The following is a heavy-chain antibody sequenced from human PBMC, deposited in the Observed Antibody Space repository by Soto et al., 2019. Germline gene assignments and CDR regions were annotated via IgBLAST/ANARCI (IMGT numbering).Heavy chain of an antibody. V-gene: IGHV1-69*02. CDR3: ARDSGYDPDYYYCCGMDV. D-gene: IGHD5-12*01. Sequence: QVQLVQSGAEVKKPGSSVKVSCKASGGTFSSYTISWVRQAPGQGLEWMGRIIPILGIANYAQKFQGRVTITADKSTSTAYMELSSLRSEDTAVYYCARDSGYDPDYYYCCGMDVWGQGTTVTGSS. CDR2: IIPILGIA. J-gene: IGHJ6*02. CDR1: GGTFSSYT.